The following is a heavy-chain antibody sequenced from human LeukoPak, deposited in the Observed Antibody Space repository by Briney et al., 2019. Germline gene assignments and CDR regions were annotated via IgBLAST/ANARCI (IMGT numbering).Heavy chain of an antibody. Sequence: ASVKVSCKASGYTFTSYAMHWVRQAPGQRLEWMGWINAGNGNTKYSQKFQGRVTITRDTSASTAYMELSSLRSEDTAVYYCAREDLLWFGELSNWFDPWGQGTLVTVSS. CDR1: GYTFTSYA. CDR2: INAGNGNT. CDR3: AREDLLWFGELSNWFDP. D-gene: IGHD3-10*01. V-gene: IGHV1-3*01. J-gene: IGHJ5*02.